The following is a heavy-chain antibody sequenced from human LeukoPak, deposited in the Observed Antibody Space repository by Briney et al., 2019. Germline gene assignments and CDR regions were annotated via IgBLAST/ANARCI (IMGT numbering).Heavy chain of an antibody. V-gene: IGHV3-48*04. CDR2: ISSDSRTI. D-gene: IGHD4-23*01. CDR1: GFTFSSYS. Sequence: PGGSLRLSCAASGFTFSSYSMNWVRQAPGKGLEWVSYISSDSRTIYYADSVKGRFTISRDNAKNSLYLQMSSLRSEDTAVYYCARTMATVVTPTFDIWGLGTMVTVSS. J-gene: IGHJ3*02. CDR3: ARTMATVVTPTFDI.